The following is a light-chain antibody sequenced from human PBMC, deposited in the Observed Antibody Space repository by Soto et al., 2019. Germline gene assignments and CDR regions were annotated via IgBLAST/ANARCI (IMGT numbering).Light chain of an antibody. J-gene: IGLJ2*01. CDR2: EVS. CDR3: SSYTSSSTLVV. V-gene: IGLV2-14*01. CDR1: SSDVGGYNY. Sequence: QSVLTQPASVSGSPGQSITIYCTGTSSDVGGYNYVSCYQQHPGKAPKLMIYEVSNLPSGVSNRFSGSKSGNTASLAISGRQAEYEADYYCSSYTSSSTLVVFGGGTKLTVL.